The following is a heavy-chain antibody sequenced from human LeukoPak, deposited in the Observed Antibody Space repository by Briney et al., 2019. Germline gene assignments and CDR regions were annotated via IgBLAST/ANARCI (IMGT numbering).Heavy chain of an antibody. CDR3: ARGGPYYSDSSGYYYLTTFDY. CDR1: GGSFSGYY. CDR2: INRSGST. V-gene: IGHV4-34*01. D-gene: IGHD3-22*01. J-gene: IGHJ4*02. Sequence: SETLSLTCAVYGGSFSGYYWSWIRQPPGKGLEWIGEINRSGSTYYNPSLKSRVTISVDTSKNQFSLKLTSVTAADTAVYYCARGGPYYSDSSGYYYLTTFDYWGQGTLVTVSS.